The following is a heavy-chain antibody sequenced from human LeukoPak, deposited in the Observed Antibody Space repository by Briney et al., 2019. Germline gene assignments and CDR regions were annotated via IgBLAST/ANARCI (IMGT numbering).Heavy chain of an antibody. V-gene: IGHV1-8*01. CDR1: GYTFTSYD. CDR2: MNPNSGNT. J-gene: IGHJ5*02. D-gene: IGHD6-13*01. Sequence: ASVKVSCKASGYTFTSYDINWVRQATGQGLEWMGWMNPNSGNTGYAQKFQGRVTMTRNTSISTAYMELSSLRSEGTAVYYCARYRIAAVGWFDPWGQGTLVTVSS. CDR3: ARYRIAAVGWFDP.